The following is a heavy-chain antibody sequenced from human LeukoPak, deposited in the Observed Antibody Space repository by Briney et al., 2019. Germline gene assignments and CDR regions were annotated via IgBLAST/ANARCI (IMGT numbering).Heavy chain of an antibody. CDR1: GGSISSSSYY. CDR2: IYYSGST. CDR3: ARSLATVTLSFNYYYYMDV. V-gene: IGHV4-39*01. D-gene: IGHD4-17*01. Sequence: SETLSLTCTVSGGSISSSSYYWGWIRQPPGKGLEWIGSIYYSGSTYYNPSLKSRVTISVDTSKNQFSLKLSSVTAADTAVYYCARSLATVTLSFNYYYYMDVWGKGTTVTISS. J-gene: IGHJ6*03.